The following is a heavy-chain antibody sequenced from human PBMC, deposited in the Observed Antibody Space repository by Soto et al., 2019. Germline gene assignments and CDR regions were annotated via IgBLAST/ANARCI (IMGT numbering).Heavy chain of an antibody. Sequence: ESGGGVVQPGRSLRLSCAASGFTFSSYGMHWVRQAPGKGLEWVAVIWYDGSNKYYADSVKGRFTISRDNSKNTLYLQMNSLRAEDTAVYYCAREFWSNYGYFDLWGRGTLVTVSS. V-gene: IGHV3-33*01. CDR3: AREFWSNYGYFDL. J-gene: IGHJ2*01. D-gene: IGHD3-3*01. CDR2: IWYDGSNK. CDR1: GFTFSSYG.